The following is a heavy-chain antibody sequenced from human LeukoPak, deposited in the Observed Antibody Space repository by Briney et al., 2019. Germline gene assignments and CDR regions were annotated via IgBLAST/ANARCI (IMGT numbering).Heavy chain of an antibody. V-gene: IGHV5-10-1*01. CDR3: AIYQVGYYSDY. CDR2: IDPSDPYT. Sequence: GESLKISCKGSGYTFTISWVRQMPGKGLEWMGRIDPSDPYTKYSPSFQGHVTISTDRSITTAYLQGSSLKASDTAMYYCAIYQVGYYSDYWGQGTLVTVSS. CDR1: GYTFT. J-gene: IGHJ4*02. D-gene: IGHD1-26*01.